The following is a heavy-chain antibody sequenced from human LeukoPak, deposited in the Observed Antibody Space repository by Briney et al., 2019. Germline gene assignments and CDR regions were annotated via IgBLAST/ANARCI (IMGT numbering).Heavy chain of an antibody. CDR1: GFTFSTYW. CDR2: IKQDGSEK. V-gene: IGHV3-7*01. D-gene: IGHD3-22*01. Sequence: GGSLRLSCAASGFTFSTYWMTWVRQSPGKGREWVANIKQDGSEKYYVDSVKGRFTISRDNAKNSLYLQMNSLRAEDTDVYYCAGGQTYYYDTSGHYPLDYWGQGTLVTVSS. J-gene: IGHJ4*02. CDR3: AGGQTYYYDTSGHYPLDY.